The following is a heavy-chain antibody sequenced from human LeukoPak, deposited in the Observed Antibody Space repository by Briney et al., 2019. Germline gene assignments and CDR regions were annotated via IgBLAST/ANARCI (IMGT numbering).Heavy chain of an antibody. CDR3: AKYPSRAFDI. J-gene: IGHJ3*02. V-gene: IGHV3-30-3*02. Sequence: PGGSLRLSCAASGFTFSSYAMHWVRQAPGKGLEWVAVISYDGSNKYYADSVKGRFTISRDNSKNTLYLQMNSLRAEDTAVYYCAKYPSRAFDIWGQGTMVTVSS. CDR2: ISYDGSNK. CDR1: GFTFSSYA.